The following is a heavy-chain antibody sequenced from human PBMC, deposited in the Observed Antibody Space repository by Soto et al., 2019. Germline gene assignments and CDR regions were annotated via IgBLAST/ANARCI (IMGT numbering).Heavy chain of an antibody. V-gene: IGHV3-23*01. CDR3: AKPLGSPDY. D-gene: IGHD1-26*01. CDR2: ISGSGGST. CDR1: GFTFSSYA. Sequence: GGSLRLSCAASGFTFSSYAMSWVRQAPGKGLEWVSAISGSGGSTYYADSGKGRFTISRDNSKKTLYLQMNSLRAEATSVYYCAKPLGSPDYWGQGTLVTVSS. J-gene: IGHJ4*02.